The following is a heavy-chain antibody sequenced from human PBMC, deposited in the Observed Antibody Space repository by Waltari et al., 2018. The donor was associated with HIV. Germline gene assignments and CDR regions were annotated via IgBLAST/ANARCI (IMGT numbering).Heavy chain of an antibody. Sequence: EVQLVESGGGLVQPGGSLRLSCAASGFTFSRYWMSWVRQAPGKGVGGVANIKKEGSEKYYVDSVNGRFTISRDNAENSLYLQMNSLRAEDTAVYYCARGGFYGSGSKVNWGQGTLVTVSS. CDR2: IKKEGSEK. V-gene: IGHV3-7*04. CDR1: GFTFSRYW. D-gene: IGHD3-10*01. J-gene: IGHJ4*02. CDR3: ARGGFYGSGSKVN.